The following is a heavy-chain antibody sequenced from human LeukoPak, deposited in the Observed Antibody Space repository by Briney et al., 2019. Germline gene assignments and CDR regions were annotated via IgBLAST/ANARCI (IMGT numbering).Heavy chain of an antibody. CDR1: GITLSNYG. CDR3: AKRGVVIRFFRVGFHKEAYYFDS. Sequence: GGSLRLSCAVSGITLSNYGMSWVRQAPGKGLEWVAGLSGRGGGTNYADSVQGRFTISRDNPKTTLYLQMNSLRAEDTAVYFCAKRGVVIRFFRVGFHKEAYYFDSWGQGALVTVSS. J-gene: IGHJ4*02. CDR2: LSGRGGGT. V-gene: IGHV3-23*01. D-gene: IGHD3-3*01.